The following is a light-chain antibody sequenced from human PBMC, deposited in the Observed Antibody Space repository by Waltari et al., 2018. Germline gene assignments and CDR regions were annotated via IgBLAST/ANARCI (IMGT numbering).Light chain of an antibody. V-gene: IGKV3-11*01. Sequence: EIVFTQSSATLSLSPWERATLSCRASQSVSSYLAWYQQKPGQAPRLLIYDASNRATGIPARFSGSGSGTDFTLTISSREPEDFAVYYCQQRSNWPPFTFGPGTKVDIK. CDR1: QSVSSY. CDR2: DAS. CDR3: QQRSNWPPFT. J-gene: IGKJ3*01.